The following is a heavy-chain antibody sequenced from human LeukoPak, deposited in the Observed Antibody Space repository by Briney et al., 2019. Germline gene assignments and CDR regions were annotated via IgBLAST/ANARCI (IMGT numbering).Heavy chain of an antibody. J-gene: IGHJ4*02. Sequence: GGSLRLSCAASGFTFSNYAMSWVRQAPGKGLEWVSTITGSGGSTYHADSVKGRFTISRDNSKNTLYLQMNSLRAEDTAVYYCARKWPTGFDYWGQGTLVTVSS. D-gene: IGHD5-12*01. CDR1: GFTFSNYA. CDR3: ARKWPTGFDY. CDR2: ITGSGGST. V-gene: IGHV3-23*01.